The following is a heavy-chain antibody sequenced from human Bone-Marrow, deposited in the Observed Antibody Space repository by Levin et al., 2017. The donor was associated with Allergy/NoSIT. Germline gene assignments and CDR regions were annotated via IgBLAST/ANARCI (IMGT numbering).Heavy chain of an antibody. Sequence: VASVKVSCKASGGTFSSHGIAWVRQAPGQGLEWMGGIIPIFGPPNYAQKFQGRVTISADESTNTAYMELSSLRSDDTAVFYCARGDCYSGSCYGPDWFDPWGQGTQVTVSS. J-gene: IGHJ5*02. D-gene: IGHD3-22*01. V-gene: IGHV1-69*13. CDR3: ARGDCYSGSCYGPDWFDP. CDR1: GGTFSSHG. CDR2: IIPIFGPP.